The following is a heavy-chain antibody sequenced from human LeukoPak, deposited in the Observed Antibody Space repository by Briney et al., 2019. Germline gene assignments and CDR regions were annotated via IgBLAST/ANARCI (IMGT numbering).Heavy chain of an antibody. D-gene: IGHD2-15*01. Sequence: PSETLSLTCTVSGDSIRSSSHYWGWIRQPPGQGLEWIGSIFYTGSTYYKPSLKSRLTISVDTSKNQFSLKLSSVTAADTAVYYCARGGCSGGSCYSARKNWFDPWGQGTLVTVSS. J-gene: IGHJ5*02. CDR3: ARGGCSGGSCYSARKNWFDP. CDR1: GDSIRSSSHY. CDR2: IFYTGST. V-gene: IGHV4-39*07.